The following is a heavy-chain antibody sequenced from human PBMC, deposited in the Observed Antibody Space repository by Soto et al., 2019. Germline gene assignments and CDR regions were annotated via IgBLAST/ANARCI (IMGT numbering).Heavy chain of an antibody. V-gene: IGHV1-3*04. CDR2: INTANGNT. CDR3: AKGRDGTEGDVEYFQN. D-gene: IGHD1-1*01. J-gene: IGHJ1*01. CDR1: GYTFTSYA. Sequence: ASVKVSCKASGYTFTSYAIHWVRQAPGQRLEWMGWINTANGNTKYSQNFQGRVTISRDNSKNTLFLQMNSLRVEDTGIYYCAKGRDGTEGDVEYFQNWGQGTLVTVSS.